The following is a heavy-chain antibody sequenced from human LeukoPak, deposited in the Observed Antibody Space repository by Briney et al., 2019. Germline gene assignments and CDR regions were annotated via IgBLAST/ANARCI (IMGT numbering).Heavy chain of an antibody. Sequence: KPSETLSLTCAVYGGSFSGYYWSWIRQPAGKGLEWIGRIYTSGSTNYNPSLKSRVTMSLDTSKNQFSLKLSSVTAADTAVYYCASTIEYSNSLRDYWGQGTLVTVSS. D-gene: IGHD6-6*01. V-gene: IGHV4-59*10. CDR2: IYTSGST. J-gene: IGHJ4*02. CDR1: GGSFSGYY. CDR3: ASTIEYSNSLRDY.